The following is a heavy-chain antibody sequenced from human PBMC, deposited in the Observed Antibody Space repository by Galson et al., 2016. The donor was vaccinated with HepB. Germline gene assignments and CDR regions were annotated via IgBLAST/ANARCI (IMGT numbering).Heavy chain of an antibody. CDR2: IKQDGSEK. D-gene: IGHD2-15*01. CDR3: ARDSGYCSGGSCYGDAFDV. J-gene: IGHJ3*01. Sequence: SLRLSCAASGFTLSSYWMTWVRQAPGKGLEWVANIKQDGSEKYYVDSVKGRFTISRDNAKNSLSLQMNSLRAEDTAVYYCARDSGYCSGGSCYGDAFDVWGQGAMVTVSS. CDR1: GFTLSSYW. V-gene: IGHV3-7*01.